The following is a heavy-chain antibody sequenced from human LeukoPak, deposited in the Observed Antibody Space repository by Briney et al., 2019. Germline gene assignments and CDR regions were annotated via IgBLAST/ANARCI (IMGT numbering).Heavy chain of an antibody. CDR1: GVSVSSNH. Sequence: PSETLSLTCTVSGVSVSSNHWSWIRQPPGKGLEWIGCIYNNGSTKDNPSLKSRVTMSVDTSKNQFFLRLSSVTAADTAVYYCARGRDEYKTGYWGQGTLVTVSS. CDR3: ARGRDEYKTGY. D-gene: IGHD5-24*01. V-gene: IGHV4-59*02. CDR2: IYNNGST. J-gene: IGHJ4*02.